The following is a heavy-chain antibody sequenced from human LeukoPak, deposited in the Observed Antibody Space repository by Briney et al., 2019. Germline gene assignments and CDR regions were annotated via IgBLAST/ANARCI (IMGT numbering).Heavy chain of an antibody. CDR2: ISDSGVST. D-gene: IGHD3-10*01. CDR1: GFSLGNSW. CDR3: AKLGSGEPFDY. Sequence: GGSLRLSCAVSGFSLGNSWMHWVRQAPGKGLEWVSSISDSGVSTYYAASVEGLFTISRDNSKNTVYLQMHSLRVEDTAVYYCAKLGSGEPFDYWGPGTLVTVSS. J-gene: IGHJ4*02. V-gene: IGHV3-23*01.